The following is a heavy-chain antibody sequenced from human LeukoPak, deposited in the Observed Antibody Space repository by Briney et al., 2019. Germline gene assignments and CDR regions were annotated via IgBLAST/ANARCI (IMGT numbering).Heavy chain of an antibody. CDR3: SRDSLSSCGGDCYSGLDV. CDR1: GFMFSSNW. CDR2: IKSDGSST. D-gene: IGHD2-21*02. V-gene: IGHV3-74*01. J-gene: IGHJ6*02. Sequence: GGSLRLSCAASGFMFSSNWMSWVRQAPGEALMWVSRIKSDGSSTTYADSVKGRFTISRDNAKNTLYLQMNSLRAEDTAVYYCSRDSLSSCGGDCYSGLDVWGQGTTVTVSS.